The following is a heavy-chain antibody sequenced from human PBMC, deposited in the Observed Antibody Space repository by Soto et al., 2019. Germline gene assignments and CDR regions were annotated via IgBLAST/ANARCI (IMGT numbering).Heavy chain of an antibody. D-gene: IGHD6-19*01. CDR2: ISYDGSNK. V-gene: IGHV3-30-3*01. J-gene: IGHJ6*02. CDR3: ARENGWLVQKDYYYYGMDV. Sequence: GGSLRLSCAASGFTFSSYAMHWVRQAPGKGLEWVAVISYDGSNKYYADSVKGRFTISRDNSKNTLYLQMNSLRAEDTAVYYCARENGWLVQKDYYYYGMDVWGQGTTVTVSS. CDR1: GFTFSSYA.